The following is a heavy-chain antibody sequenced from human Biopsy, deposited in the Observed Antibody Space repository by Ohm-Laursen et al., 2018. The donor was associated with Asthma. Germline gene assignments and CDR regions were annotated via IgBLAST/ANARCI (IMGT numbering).Heavy chain of an antibody. D-gene: IGHD1-26*01. CDR2: ISKDASTQ. Sequence: SLRLSCAASGFSFSNFAIHWVRQAPGKGLEWVGVISKDASTQDYADSVKGRFTMARDNSKNTLFLEMNSLRPEDTAVYYSAKELFPGWELRRGPDSWGQGTLVTVSS. J-gene: IGHJ4*02. CDR3: AKELFPGWELRRGPDS. V-gene: IGHV3-30*07. CDR1: GFSFSNFA.